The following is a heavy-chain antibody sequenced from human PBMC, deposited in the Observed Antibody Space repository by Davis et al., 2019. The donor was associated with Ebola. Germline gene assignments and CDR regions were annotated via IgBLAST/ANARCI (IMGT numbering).Heavy chain of an antibody. D-gene: IGHD2-8*01. Sequence: GESLKISCAASGFTFSNAWMSWVRQAPGKGLEWVSGISASGADIKYADSVKGRFSISRDNSKNTLYLQMDSLRAEDTAVFYCAEGGTNNFLGANWGQGTLVTVSS. CDR3: AEGGTNNFLGAN. V-gene: IGHV3-23*01. CDR1: GFTFSNAW. CDR2: ISASGADI. J-gene: IGHJ4*02.